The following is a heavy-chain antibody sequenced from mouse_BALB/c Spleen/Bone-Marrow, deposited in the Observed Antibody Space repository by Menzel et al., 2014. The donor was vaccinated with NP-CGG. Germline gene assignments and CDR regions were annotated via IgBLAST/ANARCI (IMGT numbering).Heavy chain of an antibody. Sequence: QVQLQQSGAGLARPGAPVKLSCKASGYTFTSYWMQWVKQRPGQGPEWIGAIYPGDGDTRNTQKFKGKATLTADKSSSTAYMQLSSLASEDSAVYYCARNYYYGSSWSAMDYWGQGTSVTVSS. J-gene: IGHJ4*01. D-gene: IGHD1-1*01. CDR3: ARNYYYGSSWSAMDY. V-gene: IGHV1-87*01. CDR1: GYTFTSYW. CDR2: IYPGDGDT.